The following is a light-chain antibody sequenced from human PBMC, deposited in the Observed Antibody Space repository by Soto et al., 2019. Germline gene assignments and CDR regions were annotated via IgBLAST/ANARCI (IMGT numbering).Light chain of an antibody. CDR2: GAS. J-gene: IGKJ4*01. V-gene: IGKV3-20*01. Sequence: EIVLTQSPGTLSLSPGERATLSCRASQSVSSSYLAWFQQKPGQAPRLLIYGASGRATGIPDRFSGSGSGTDFTLTISRPAPEDFAVYYCQQYGSSPEITFGGGTKVEIK. CDR1: QSVSSSY. CDR3: QQYGSSPEIT.